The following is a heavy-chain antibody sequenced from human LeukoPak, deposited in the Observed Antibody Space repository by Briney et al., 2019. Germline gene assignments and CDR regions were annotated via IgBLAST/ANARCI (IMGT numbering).Heavy chain of an antibody. D-gene: IGHD2-2*01. CDR3: ATVGCSSTSCYGDY. CDR1: GYTFTSYD. V-gene: IGHV1-8*01. J-gene: IGHJ4*02. CDR2: MNPNSGNT. Sequence: GASVKVSCKASGYTFTSYDINWVRQATGQGLEWMGWMNPNSGNTGYAQKFQGRVTMTTDTSTSTAYMELRSLRSDDTAVYYCATVGCSSTSCYGDYWGQGTLVTVSS.